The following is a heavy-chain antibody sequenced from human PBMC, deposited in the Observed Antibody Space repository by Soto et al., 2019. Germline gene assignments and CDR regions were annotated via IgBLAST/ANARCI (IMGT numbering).Heavy chain of an antibody. CDR1: GFTFSSYA. J-gene: IGHJ4*02. Sequence: GGSLGLSCAASGFTFSSYAMGWVRQGPGKGLEWVAVVSIGGSTHYADSVRGRFTISRDNSKNTLSLQMNSLTAEDTAVYFCAKRRGAGGHFDYWGQGALVTVSS. D-gene: IGHD2-15*01. V-gene: IGHV3-23*01. CDR2: VSIGGST. CDR3: AKRRGAGGHFDY.